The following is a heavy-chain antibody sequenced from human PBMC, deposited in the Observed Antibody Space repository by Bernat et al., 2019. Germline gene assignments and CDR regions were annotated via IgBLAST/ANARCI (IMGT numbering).Heavy chain of an antibody. CDR1: GFTFSSYG. J-gene: IGHJ6*02. CDR2: ISYDGSNK. CDR3: AKVYRQLVRYYYYGMDV. D-gene: IGHD6-6*01. V-gene: IGHV3-30*18. Sequence: QVQLVESGGGVVQPGRSLRLSCAASGFTFSSYGMHWVRQAPGKGLEWVAVISYDGSNKYYADSVKGRFTISRDNSKNTLYLQMNSLRAEDTAVYYCAKVYRQLVRYYYYGMDVWGQGTTVTASS.